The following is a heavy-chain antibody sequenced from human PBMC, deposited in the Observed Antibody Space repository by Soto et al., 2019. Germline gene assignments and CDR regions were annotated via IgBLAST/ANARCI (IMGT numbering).Heavy chain of an antibody. CDR1: GYTFTGYY. J-gene: IGHJ4*02. CDR3: AISVYGSGSHYWTFDY. CDR2: INPNSGGT. V-gene: IGHV1-2*04. Sequence: ASVKVSCKASGYTFTGYYMHWVRQAPGQGLEWMGWINPNSGGTKYAQKFQGWVTMTRDTSINTAYMELSRLRSDDTAVYYCAISVYGSGSHYWTFDYWGQGTLVTVSS. D-gene: IGHD3-10*01.